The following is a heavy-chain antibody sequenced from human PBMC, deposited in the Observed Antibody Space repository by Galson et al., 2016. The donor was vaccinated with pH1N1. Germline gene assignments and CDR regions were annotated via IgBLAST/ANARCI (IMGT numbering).Heavy chain of an antibody. CDR2: IIGSGGST. V-gene: IGHV3-23*01. D-gene: IGHD5-12*01. CDR3: ARDSEYSGHEGFH. CDR1: GFTFSSYA. J-gene: IGHJ4*02. Sequence: SLRLSCAASGFTFSSYAMSWVRQAPGKGLEWVSAIIGSGGSTCYADSVKGRFTISRDNSKNTLYLQMNSLRTEDTAVYYCARDSEYSGHEGFHWAQGTLVIVSS.